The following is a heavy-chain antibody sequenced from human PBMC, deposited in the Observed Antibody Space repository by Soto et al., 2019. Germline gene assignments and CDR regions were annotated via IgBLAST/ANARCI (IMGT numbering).Heavy chain of an antibody. CDR1: GDSISSVAHY. CDR2: LYYTGST. V-gene: IGHV4-39*07. D-gene: IGHD3-22*01. CDR3: AKCLTVGAFDSSGYYSPIPLDY. J-gene: IGHJ4*02. Sequence: SETLSLTCSVSGDSISSVAHYWAWIRQPPGKGLEWIGSLYYTGSTYYNPSLKSRVAMSIDTSKSQFSLNLRSTTAEDTAVYYCAKCLTVGAFDSSGYYSPIPLDYWGQGTLVTVSS.